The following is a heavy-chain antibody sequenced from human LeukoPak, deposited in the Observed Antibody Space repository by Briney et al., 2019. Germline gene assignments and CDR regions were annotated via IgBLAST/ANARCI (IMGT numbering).Heavy chain of an antibody. Sequence: GGSLRLSCAASGFTFSSYDIHWVRQAPGKGLEWVSYIRSSSSIIHYADSVKGRVTISRDNAKNSVYLQMNSLRDEDTAAYYCARGTTVVTGLFDYWGQGTLVTVSS. V-gene: IGHV3-48*02. D-gene: IGHD4-23*01. CDR1: GFTFSSYD. J-gene: IGHJ4*02. CDR3: ARGTTVVTGLFDY. CDR2: IRSSSSII.